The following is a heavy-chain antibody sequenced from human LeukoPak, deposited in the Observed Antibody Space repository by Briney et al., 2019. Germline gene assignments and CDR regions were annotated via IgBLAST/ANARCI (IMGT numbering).Heavy chain of an antibody. CDR1: GGSISSPSFY. D-gene: IGHD2-15*01. V-gene: IGHV4-39*01. CDR2: KYYSGNT. J-gene: IGHJ4*02. CDR3: ARQGVVVAAYFDS. Sequence: SETLSLTCTTYGGSISSPSFYWAWIRQTPEKGLEWIGSKYYSGNTYYNPSLKSRVTISVDTSKNHFSLSLTSVTAADTAVYYCARQGVVVAAYFDSWGQGTLVTVSS.